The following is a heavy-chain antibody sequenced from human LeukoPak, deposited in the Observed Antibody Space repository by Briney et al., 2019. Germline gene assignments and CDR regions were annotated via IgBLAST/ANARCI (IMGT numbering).Heavy chain of an antibody. Sequence: PSETLSLTCTVSGVSIRCGSYYWVWIRQPPGKGLEWIGNIYYSGSTYYNPSLKSRVTISVDTSKNQFSLKLSSVTAADAAVYYCSRRSDGNHRNLNFDFWGQGTLVTVSS. V-gene: IGHV4-39*01. CDR1: GVSIRCGSYY. D-gene: IGHD5-18*01. CDR2: IYYSGST. CDR3: SRRSDGNHRNLNFDF. J-gene: IGHJ4*02.